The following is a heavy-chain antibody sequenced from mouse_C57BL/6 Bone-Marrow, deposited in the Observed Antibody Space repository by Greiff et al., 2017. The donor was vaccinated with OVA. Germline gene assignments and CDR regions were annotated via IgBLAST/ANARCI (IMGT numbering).Heavy chain of an antibody. CDR2: LSSGGSYT. Sequence: EVQGVESGGDLVKPGGSLKLSCAASGFTFSSYGMSWVRQTPDKRLEWVATLSSGGSYTYYPDSVKGRFTISRDNAKNTLYLQMSSLKSEDTAMYYCARFYGYWGQGTTLTVSS. J-gene: IGHJ2*01. CDR1: GFTFSSYG. CDR3: ARFYGY. D-gene: IGHD1-1*02. V-gene: IGHV5-6*01.